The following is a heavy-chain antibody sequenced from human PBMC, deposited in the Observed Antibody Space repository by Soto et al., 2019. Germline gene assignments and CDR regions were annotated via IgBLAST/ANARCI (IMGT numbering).Heavy chain of an antibody. CDR1: GYSFTSYW. J-gene: IGHJ6*02. CDR2: IYPGDSDT. V-gene: IGHV5-51*01. CDR3: ARLPTGSGSYYYGMDV. D-gene: IGHD3-10*01. Sequence: PGESLKISCKGSGYSFTSYWIGWVRQMPGKGLEWMGIIYPGDSDTRYSPSFQGQVTISAGKSISTAYLQWSSLKASDTAMYYCARLPTGSGSYYYGMDVWGQGTTVTVSS.